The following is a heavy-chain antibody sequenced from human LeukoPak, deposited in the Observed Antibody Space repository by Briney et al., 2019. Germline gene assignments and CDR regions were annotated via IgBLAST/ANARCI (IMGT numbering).Heavy chain of an antibody. CDR3: ARNGPHYDILTGYSPFDY. D-gene: IGHD3-9*01. V-gene: IGHV3-30-3*01. CDR1: GFTFSNYA. Sequence: GGSLRLSCAASGFTFSNYAMDWVRQAPGEGLEWVAVISYDGSNKYIGDSVKGRFSISRDNSKNTLYLQMTSLRAEDTAVYYCARNGPHYDILTGYSPFDYWGQGTLVTVSS. CDR2: ISYDGSNK. J-gene: IGHJ4*02.